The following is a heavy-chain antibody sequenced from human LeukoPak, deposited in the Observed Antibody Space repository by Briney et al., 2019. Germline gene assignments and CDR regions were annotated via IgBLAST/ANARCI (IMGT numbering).Heavy chain of an antibody. V-gene: IGHV3-23*01. Sequence: PGGSLRLSCAASGFTFSSYAMSWVRQAPGKGLEWVSAISGSGGSTYYADSVKGRFTISRDNSKNTLYLQMNSLRAEDTAVYYCAKDTKSGYYFVDSSGSDYWGQGTLVTVSS. D-gene: IGHD3-22*01. CDR1: GFTFSSYA. CDR3: AKDTKSGYYFVDSSGSDY. J-gene: IGHJ4*02. CDR2: ISGSGGST.